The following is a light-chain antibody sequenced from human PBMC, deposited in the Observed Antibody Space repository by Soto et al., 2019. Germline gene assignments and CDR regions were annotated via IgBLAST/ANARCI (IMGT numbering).Light chain of an antibody. CDR2: EGN. CDR1: NSDVGSYDL. V-gene: IGLV2-23*01. Sequence: QSVLTQPASVSGSLGQSITISCTGTNSDVGSYDLVSWYQHYPGTAPKLMIYEGNKRPSGVSNRFSGSKSGNTASLTISGLQAEDEADYYCCSYASNSTWVFGGGTKLTVL. J-gene: IGLJ3*02. CDR3: CSYASNSTWV.